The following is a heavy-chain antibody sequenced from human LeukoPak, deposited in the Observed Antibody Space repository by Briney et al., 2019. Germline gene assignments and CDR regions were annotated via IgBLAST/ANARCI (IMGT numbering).Heavy chain of an antibody. D-gene: IGHD2-8*02. CDR1: GFTFSSYE. Sequence: GGSLRLSCAASGFTFSSYEMNWVRQAPGKGLEWVSYISSRGGTIYYADSVKGRFTISRDNAKNSLYLQMNSLRAEDTAVYYCARDGIPPGSSTAVLMDVWGKGTTVTVSS. V-gene: IGHV3-48*03. CDR3: ARDGIPPGSSTAVLMDV. J-gene: IGHJ6*03. CDR2: ISSRGGTI.